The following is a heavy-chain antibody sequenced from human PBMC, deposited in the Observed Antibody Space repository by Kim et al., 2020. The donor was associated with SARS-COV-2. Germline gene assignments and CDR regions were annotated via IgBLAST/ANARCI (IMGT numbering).Heavy chain of an antibody. Sequence: SETLSLTCTVSGASISSGDYYWSWVRQPPGKGLEWIGYIFYSGGTNYNPSLKSRVTISADTSKKQFSLTLTSVTAADTAMYYCARYTYNYDSRGYYIVYYFDYWGPGTLVTVSP. CDR1: GASISSGDYY. J-gene: IGHJ4*02. CDR3: ARYTYNYDSRGYYIVYYFDY. V-gene: IGHV4-30-4*01. CDR2: IFYSGGT. D-gene: IGHD3-22*01.